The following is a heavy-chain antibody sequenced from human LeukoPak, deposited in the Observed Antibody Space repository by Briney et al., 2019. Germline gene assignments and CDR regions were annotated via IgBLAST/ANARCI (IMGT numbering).Heavy chain of an antibody. Sequence: GESLKISCKGSGYSFTSYWIGWVRQMPGKGLEWVSYISDNGRTVKYADSVKGRFTVSRDNAKSSLYLQMNSLRVEDTAVYYCAGVTFWRFDPWGQGTLVTVSS. D-gene: IGHD3-3*01. CDR3: AGVTFWRFDP. CDR1: GYSFTSYW. J-gene: IGHJ5*02. CDR2: ISDNGRTV. V-gene: IGHV3-11*04.